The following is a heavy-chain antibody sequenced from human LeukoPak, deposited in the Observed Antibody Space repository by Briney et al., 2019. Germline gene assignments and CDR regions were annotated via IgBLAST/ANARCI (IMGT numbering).Heavy chain of an antibody. V-gene: IGHV3-20*04. CDR1: GFTFDDYG. CDR3: ARHRSMGELPKFDY. CDR2: INWNGGST. Sequence: PGGSLRLSCAASGFTFDDYGMSWVRHVPGQGLEWVSAINWNGGSTLYRESVKGRFTISRDTAKTSVYLQMNSLSPEDTALYYCARHRSMGELPKFDYWGQGTLVSVSS. J-gene: IGHJ4*02. D-gene: IGHD1-26*01.